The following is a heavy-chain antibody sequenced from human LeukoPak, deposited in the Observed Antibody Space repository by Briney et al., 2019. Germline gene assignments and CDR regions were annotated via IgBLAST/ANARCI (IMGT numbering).Heavy chain of an antibody. D-gene: IGHD2-2*01. CDR3: ARGVAGYCSSTSCLYYYYYGMDV. V-gene: IGHV3-7*01. Sequence: GGSLRLSCAAPGFTFSSYWMSWVRQAPGKGLEWVANIKQDGSEKYYVDSVKGRFTISRDNAKNSLYLQMNSLRAEDTAVYYCARGVAGYCSSTSCLYYYYYGMDVWGQGTTVTVSS. J-gene: IGHJ6*02. CDR2: IKQDGSEK. CDR1: GFTFSSYW.